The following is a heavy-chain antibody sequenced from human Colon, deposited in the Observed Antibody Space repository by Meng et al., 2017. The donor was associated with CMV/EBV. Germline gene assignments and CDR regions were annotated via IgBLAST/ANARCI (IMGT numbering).Heavy chain of an antibody. CDR1: GLTFVDAG. V-gene: IGHV3-15*01. D-gene: IGHD1/OR15-1a*01. CDR3: VTDYPERTAQIDN. CDR2: VRAGGTA. J-gene: IGHJ4*02. Sequence: ESQAGGSGGGLVRLWGSLYTSWPAFGLTFVDAGMGWARQAPGTGLEWVARVRAGGTADYAAPVKGRFTVGRDDSTNTVYLQMNNLLSNDTAVYYCVTDYPERTAQIDNWGQGTLVTVSS.